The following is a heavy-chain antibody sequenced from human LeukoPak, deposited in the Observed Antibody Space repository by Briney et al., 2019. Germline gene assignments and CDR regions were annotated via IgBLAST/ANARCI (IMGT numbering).Heavy chain of an antibody. CDR2: ICYSGST. CDR3: ASYSSSSGVIDY. CDR1: GGSISSYY. D-gene: IGHD6-6*01. V-gene: IGHV4-59*01. Sequence: SETLSLTCTVSGGSISSYYWSWIRQPPGKGLEWIGYICYSGSTNYNPSLKSRVTISVDTSKNQFSLKLSSVTAADTAVYYCASYSSSSGVIDYWGQGTLVTVSS. J-gene: IGHJ4*02.